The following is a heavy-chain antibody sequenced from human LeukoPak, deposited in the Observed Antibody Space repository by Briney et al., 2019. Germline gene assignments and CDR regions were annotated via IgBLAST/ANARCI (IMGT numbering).Heavy chain of an antibody. CDR2: IRYDGSNK. J-gene: IGHJ4*02. D-gene: IGHD5-24*01. V-gene: IGHV3-30*02. CDR3: AGLRDGYNGVAY. CDR1: GFTFSSYG. Sequence: GGSLRLSRAASGFTFSSYGMHWVRQAPGKGLEWVAFIRYDGSNKYYADSVKGRFTISRDNSKNTLYLQMNSLRAEDTAVYYCAGLRDGYNGVAYWGQGTLVTVSS.